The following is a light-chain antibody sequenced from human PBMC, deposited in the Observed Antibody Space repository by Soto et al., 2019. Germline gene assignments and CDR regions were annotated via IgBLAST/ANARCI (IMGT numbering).Light chain of an antibody. V-gene: IGKV3-15*01. Sequence: EIVMTQSPTILSVSPGERATLSCRASQSVSSNLAWYQQKPGQAPRLLINGASTRATGVPARFSGWGSGTEFTLTINSLQSEDFAVYYCQQYNNWPRTFGQGTKVDIK. CDR3: QQYNNWPRT. CDR2: GAS. J-gene: IGKJ1*01. CDR1: QSVSSN.